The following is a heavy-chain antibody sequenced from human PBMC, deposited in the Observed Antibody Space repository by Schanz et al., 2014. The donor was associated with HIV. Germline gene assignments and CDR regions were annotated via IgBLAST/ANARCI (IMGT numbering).Heavy chain of an antibody. J-gene: IGHJ4*02. CDR2: ISGSGAGT. D-gene: IGHD2-8*02. V-gene: IGHV3-23*01. CDR3: AKWGDGYCTGGRCGGIFDY. CDR1: GFTFSSYA. Sequence: EVQLLESGGGLVQPGGSLRLSCAASGFTFSSYAMSWVRQAPGKGLEWVSTISGSGAGTYYADSVKGRFTISRDNSKNTVYLQMNSLRDEDTAVYYCAKWGDGYCTGGRCGGIFDYWGQGTLVTVSS.